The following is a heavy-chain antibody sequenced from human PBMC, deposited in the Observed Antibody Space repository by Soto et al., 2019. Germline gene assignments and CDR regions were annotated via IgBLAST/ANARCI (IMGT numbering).Heavy chain of an antibody. D-gene: IGHD2-15*01. Sequence: VQLEQSGAEVKSPGASVKVSCKTSGYTFTGHHIHWVRQAPGQGLEWMGWINPISGGTKYREKFQGRVSITRDKSSSTAYMELSSLTSDDSAVYYCAKDGRHCSGGSCPQGHSGQGTLVTVSS. CDR1: GYTFTGHH. V-gene: IGHV1-2*02. J-gene: IGHJ4*02. CDR2: INPISGGT. CDR3: AKDGRHCSGGSCPQGH.